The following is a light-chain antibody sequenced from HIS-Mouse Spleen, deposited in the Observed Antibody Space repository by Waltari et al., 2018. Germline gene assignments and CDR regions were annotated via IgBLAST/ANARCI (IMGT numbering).Light chain of an antibody. CDR2: EDS. V-gene: IGLV3-10*01. Sequence: SYELTQPPPVSLSPGQTARITCSGDALPKKYADWYQQKSGQAPVLVIYEDSKRPSGIPERFSGSSSGTMATLTISGAQVEDEADYYCYSTDSSGNHRVFGGGTKLTVL. CDR1: ALPKKY. J-gene: IGLJ2*01. CDR3: YSTDSSGNHRV.